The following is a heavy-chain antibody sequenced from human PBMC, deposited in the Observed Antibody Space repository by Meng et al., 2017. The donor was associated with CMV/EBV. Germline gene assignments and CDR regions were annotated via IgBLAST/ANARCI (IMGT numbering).Heavy chain of an antibody. Sequence: QLQLPESGPGPVKPSETLSLTCTGSGGSISSSSYYWGWIRQPPGKGLEWIGSIYYSGSTYYNPSLKSRVTISVDTSKNQFSLKLSSVTAADTAVYYCARGVVTMIVVYDPWGQGTLVTVSS. D-gene: IGHD3-22*01. CDR3: ARGVVTMIVVYDP. V-gene: IGHV4-39*07. CDR1: GGSISSSSYY. CDR2: IYYSGST. J-gene: IGHJ5*02.